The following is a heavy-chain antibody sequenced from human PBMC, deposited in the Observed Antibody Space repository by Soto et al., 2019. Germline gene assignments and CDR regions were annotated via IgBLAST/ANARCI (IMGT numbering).Heavy chain of an antibody. CDR3: ARPSFLFRFLEPPPFDP. CDR1: GFTFSSYA. V-gene: IGHV3-30-3*01. J-gene: IGHJ5*02. Sequence: GGSLRLSCAASGFTFSSYAMHWVRQAPGKGLEWVAVISYDGSNKYYADSVKGRFTISRDNSKNTLYLQMNSLRAEDTAVYYCARPSFLFRFLEPPPFDPWGQGTLVTVSS. CDR2: ISYDGSNK. D-gene: IGHD3-3*01.